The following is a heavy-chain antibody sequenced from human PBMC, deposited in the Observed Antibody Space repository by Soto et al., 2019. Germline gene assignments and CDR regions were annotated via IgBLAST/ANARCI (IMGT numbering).Heavy chain of an antibody. Sequence: QVQLVQSGAEVKKPGASVKVSCEASGYTFIDYYMHWVRQAPGQGCEWMGRISAKSGGTNYAQKFQGRVTMTWDTCLNTAYMQLSSLMSEDTAVYYCARPPGYISDWYYFDLWGQGTLVTVSS. J-gene: IGHJ4*02. V-gene: IGHV1-2*02. D-gene: IGHD6-19*01. CDR3: ARPPGYISDWYYFDL. CDR1: GYTFIDYY. CDR2: ISAKSGGT.